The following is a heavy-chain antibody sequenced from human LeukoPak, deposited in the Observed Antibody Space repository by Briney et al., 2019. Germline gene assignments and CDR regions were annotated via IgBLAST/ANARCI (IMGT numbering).Heavy chain of an antibody. CDR3: ARGRVVPAAKNWFDP. J-gene: IGHJ5*02. V-gene: IGHV1-2*02. CDR2: INPNSGGT. Sequence: ASVKVSCKASGYTFTGYCMHWVRQAPGQGLEWMGWINPNSGGTNYAQKFQGRVTMTRDTSISTAYMELSRLRSDDTAVYYCARGRVVPAAKNWFDPWGQGTLVTVSS. CDR1: GYTFTGYC. D-gene: IGHD2-2*01.